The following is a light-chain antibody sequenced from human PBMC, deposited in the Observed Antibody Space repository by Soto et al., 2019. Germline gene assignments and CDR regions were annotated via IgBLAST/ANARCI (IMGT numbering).Light chain of an antibody. CDR2: GAS. Sequence: EIVLTQSPGTLSLSPGERVILSCRASQSVSSSYLGWYQQKPGQAPRLLIYGASRRATGIPDRFSGSGSGTDFTLTISRLEPEDFAVYYCQQYGSSPLTFGGGTKVEIK. J-gene: IGKJ4*01. CDR1: QSVSSSY. V-gene: IGKV3-20*01. CDR3: QQYGSSPLT.